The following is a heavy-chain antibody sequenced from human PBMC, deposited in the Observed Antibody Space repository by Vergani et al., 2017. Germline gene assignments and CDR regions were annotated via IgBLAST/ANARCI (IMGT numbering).Heavy chain of an antibody. CDR3: AKGVDGFWSGFDY. J-gene: IGHJ4*02. CDR1: GFTFDDYA. D-gene: IGHD3-3*01. CDR2: ISWNSGSI. Sequence: EVQLVESGGGLVQPGRSLRLSCAASGFTFDDYAMHWVRQAPGKGLEWVSGISWNSGSIGYADSVKGRFTISRDNAKNSLYLQMNRLRAEDTALYYCAKGVDGFWSGFDYWGQGTLVTVSS. V-gene: IGHV3-9*01.